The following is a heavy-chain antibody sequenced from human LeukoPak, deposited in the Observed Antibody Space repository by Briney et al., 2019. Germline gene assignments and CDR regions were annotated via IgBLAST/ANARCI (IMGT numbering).Heavy chain of an antibody. V-gene: IGHV4-59*08. CDR1: GGSISSYY. CDR3: ARLMGEYFDY. D-gene: IGHD3-16*01. Sequence: SETLSLTCTVSGGSISSYYWSWIRQPPGKGLEWIGYIYYSGSTNYNPSLKSRVTISVDTSKNQFSLKLSSVTAADTAVYYCARLMGEYFDYWGQGTLVTVSS. J-gene: IGHJ4*02. CDR2: IYYSGST.